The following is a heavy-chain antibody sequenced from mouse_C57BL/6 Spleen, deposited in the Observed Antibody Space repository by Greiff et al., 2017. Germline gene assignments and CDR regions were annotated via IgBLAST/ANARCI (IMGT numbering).Heavy chain of an antibody. Sequence: QVQLKQPGAELVKPGASVKLSCKASGYTFTSYWMHWVKQRPGQGLEWIGMIHPNSGSTNYNEKFKSKATLTVDKSSSTAYMQLSSLTSEDSAVYYCASSIYYGSSYYAMDYWGQGTSVTVSS. J-gene: IGHJ4*01. D-gene: IGHD1-1*01. CDR3: ASSIYYGSSYYAMDY. V-gene: IGHV1-64*01. CDR2: IHPNSGST. CDR1: GYTFTSYW.